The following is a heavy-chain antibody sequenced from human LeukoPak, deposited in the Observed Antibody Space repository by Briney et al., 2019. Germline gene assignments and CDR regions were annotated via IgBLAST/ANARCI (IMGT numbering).Heavy chain of an antibody. CDR3: ARDLLNEGNHLDY. D-gene: IGHD4-23*01. V-gene: IGHV4-30-4*01. J-gene: IGHJ4*02. CDR1: GGSISSGDYY. CDR2: IYYSGST. Sequence: SQTLSLTCTVSGGSISSGDYYWSWIRQPPGKGLEWIGYIYYSGSTYYNPSLKSRVTISVDTSKNQFSLRLSSVTAADTAVYYCARDLLNEGNHLDYWGQGTLVTVSS.